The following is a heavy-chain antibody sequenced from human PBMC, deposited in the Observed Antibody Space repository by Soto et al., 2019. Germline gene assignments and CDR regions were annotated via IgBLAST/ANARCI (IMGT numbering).Heavy chain of an antibody. J-gene: IGHJ4*02. CDR3: ARGLSSPSAAGV. CDR2: VHDTGTT. D-gene: IGHD6-6*01. Sequence: QLQLQESGPGLVKPSETLSLTCAVSGGSVSSGGNYWGWIRQSPGKGLEWIGSVHDTGTTHYNPCLTSRVTISVDTSNNQFSLNVNSVTAADTAVYYCARGLSSPSAAGVWGQGTLVTVSS. V-gene: IGHV4-39*01. CDR1: GGSVSSGGNY.